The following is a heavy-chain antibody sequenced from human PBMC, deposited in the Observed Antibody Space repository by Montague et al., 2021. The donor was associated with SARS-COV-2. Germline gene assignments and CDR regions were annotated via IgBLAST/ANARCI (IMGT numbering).Heavy chain of an antibody. CDR3: ARAYCGGDCYFYWYFDL. CDR2: TYYRSKWYN. D-gene: IGHD2-21*02. V-gene: IGHV6-1*01. CDR1: GDNVSSNIAT. J-gene: IGHJ2*01. Sequence: CAISGDNVSSNIATWNWIRQSPSRGLEWLGRTYYRSKWYNDYAVSVKSRVIINPDTSNNRISLQLNSVTPGDTAVYYCARAYCGGDCYFYWYFDLWGRGTLVTVFS.